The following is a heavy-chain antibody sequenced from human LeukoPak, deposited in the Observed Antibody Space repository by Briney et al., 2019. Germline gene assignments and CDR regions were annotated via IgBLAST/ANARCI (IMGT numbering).Heavy chain of an antibody. Sequence: PTGGSLRLSCAASGFTFSSYGVHWVRQAPGKGLEWVAFIRYDGSNKYYADSVKCRFTISRDNSKNTLYLQMNSLRAEDTAVYYCAKGPYDYGDYYYWGQGTLVTVSS. CDR2: IRYDGSNK. CDR1: GFTFSSYG. V-gene: IGHV3-30*02. D-gene: IGHD4-17*01. J-gene: IGHJ4*02. CDR3: AKGPYDYGDYYY.